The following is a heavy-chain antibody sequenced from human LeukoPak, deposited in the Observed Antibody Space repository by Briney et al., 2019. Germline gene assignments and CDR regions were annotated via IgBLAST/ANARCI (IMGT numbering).Heavy chain of an antibody. Sequence: SETLSLTCTVSGGSISSSSYYWGWIRQPPGKGLEWIGSIYYSGSTYYNPSLKSRVTISVDTSKNQFSLKLSSVTAADTAVYYCARERTYYYGSGSPHAFDYWGQGTLVTVSS. CDR3: ARERTYYYGSGSPHAFDY. CDR2: IYYSGST. D-gene: IGHD3-10*01. CDR1: GGSISSSSYY. J-gene: IGHJ4*02. V-gene: IGHV4-39*07.